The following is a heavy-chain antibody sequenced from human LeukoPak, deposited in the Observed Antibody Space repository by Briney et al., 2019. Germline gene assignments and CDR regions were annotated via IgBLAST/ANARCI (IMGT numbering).Heavy chain of an antibody. V-gene: IGHV1-69*06. CDR2: IIPIFGTA. CDR3: ARALGMATINAFDI. CDR1: GGTFSSYA. J-gene: IGHJ3*02. Sequence: ASVKVSCKASGGTFSSYAISWVRQAPGQGLEWMGRIIPIFGTANYAQKFQRRVKITADKSTRTAYMELSSLRSEDTAVYYCARALGMATINAFDIWGQGTMVTVSS. D-gene: IGHD5-24*01.